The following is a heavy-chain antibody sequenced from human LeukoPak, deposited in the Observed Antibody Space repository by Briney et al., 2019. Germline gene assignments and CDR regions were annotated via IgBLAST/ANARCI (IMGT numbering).Heavy chain of an antibody. CDR1: GGSLSKSPYD. Sequence: SETLSLTCSVSGGSLSKSPYDWAWIRQTPGTGLEWIASIYYSGNTYYNLSRKSRVTISVGTSKNHFSLKLNSVTAADTAVYYCARSGPYCSGGSCYAYAMDVWGQGTTATVS. D-gene: IGHD2-15*01. CDR3: ARSGPYCSGGSCYAYAMDV. V-gene: IGHV4-39*02. J-gene: IGHJ6*02. CDR2: IYYSGNT.